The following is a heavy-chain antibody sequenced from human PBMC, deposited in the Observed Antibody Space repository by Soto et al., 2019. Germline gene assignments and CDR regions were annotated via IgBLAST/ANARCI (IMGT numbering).Heavy chain of an antibody. CDR3: ARESAGSGKNNWFDP. J-gene: IGHJ5*02. CDR2: IYPSGTT. Sequence: PSETLSLTCAVSGGSINSSNWWTWVRQTPGQGLEWIGEIYPSGTTNYNPSLKTRVTISLDTSTNQLSLRLTSVTAADTAVYYCARESAGSGKNNWFDPWGQGILVTVSS. CDR1: GGSINSSNW. V-gene: IGHV4-4*02. D-gene: IGHD3-10*01.